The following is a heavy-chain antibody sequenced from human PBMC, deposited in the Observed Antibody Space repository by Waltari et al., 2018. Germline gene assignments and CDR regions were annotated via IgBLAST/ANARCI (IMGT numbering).Heavy chain of an antibody. Sequence: QVQLQQWGAGLLKPSETLSLTCAVYGESFSDYYWSWIRQPPGKGLEWIGEINHSGSTNYNPSLKSRVTISVDTSKNQFSLKVRSVTAADTAVYYCARGWAQLWLVYWGQGTLVTVSS. CDR1: GESFSDYY. D-gene: IGHD5-18*01. J-gene: IGHJ4*02. CDR2: INHSGST. V-gene: IGHV4-34*01. CDR3: ARGWAQLWLVY.